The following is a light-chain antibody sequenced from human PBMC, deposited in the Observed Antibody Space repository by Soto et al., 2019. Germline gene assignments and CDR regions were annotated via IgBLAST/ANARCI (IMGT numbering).Light chain of an antibody. J-gene: IGKJ2*01. Sequence: EIVMTQSPATLSVSPGERATLSCRASQSVRSNLAWYQQNLGQAPRLLIYGASTRASGIPARFSGSGSGTEFTLTISSLQSEDLASFSCQQHHDWPRTFGQGTKL. CDR3: QQHHDWPRT. CDR2: GAS. V-gene: IGKV3-15*01. CDR1: QSVRSN.